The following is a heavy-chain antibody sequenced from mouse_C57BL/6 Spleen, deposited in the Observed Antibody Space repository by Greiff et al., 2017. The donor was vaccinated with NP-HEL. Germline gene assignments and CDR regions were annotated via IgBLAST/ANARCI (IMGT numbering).Heavy chain of an antibody. CDR1: GYTFTSYW. Sequence: SGTVLARPGASVKMSCKTSGYTFTSYWLHWVKQRPGPGLEWIGAIYPGNSDTSYNQKFKGKAKLTAVTSASTAYMELSSLTNEDSAVYYCTRRASGGYAMDYWGQGTSVTVSS. CDR2: IYPGNSDT. J-gene: IGHJ4*01. CDR3: TRRASGGYAMDY. V-gene: IGHV1-5*01.